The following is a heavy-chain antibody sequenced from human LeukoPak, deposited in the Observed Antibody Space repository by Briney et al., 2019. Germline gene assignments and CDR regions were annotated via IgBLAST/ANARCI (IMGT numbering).Heavy chain of an antibody. CDR3: ARRLPVAGFDY. J-gene: IGHJ4*02. D-gene: IGHD6-19*01. CDR2: INHGGST. CDR1: GGSFSGYY. V-gene: IGHV4-34*01. Sequence: SETLSLTCAVYGGSFSGYYWSWIRQPPGKGLEWIGEINHGGSTNYNPSLKSRVTISVDTSKNQFSLKLSSVTAADTAVYYCARRLPVAGFDYWGQGTLVTVSS.